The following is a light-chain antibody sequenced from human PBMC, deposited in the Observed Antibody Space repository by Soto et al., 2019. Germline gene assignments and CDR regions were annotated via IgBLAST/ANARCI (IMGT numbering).Light chain of an antibody. CDR3: SSYTTSSTLYA. J-gene: IGLJ1*01. CDR2: EGT. CDR1: GNDVGGYKY. V-gene: IGLV2-14*01. Sequence: QSALTQSASVSGSPGQSITISCTGTGNDVGGYKYVSWYQHHPGKAPKLIIYEGTERPSGVSHRFSGSKSANTASLTISGLQAEDEADYYCSSYTTSSTLYAFGTGTKGTVL.